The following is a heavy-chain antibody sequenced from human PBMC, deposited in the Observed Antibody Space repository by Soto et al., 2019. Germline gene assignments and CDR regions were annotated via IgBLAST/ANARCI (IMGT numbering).Heavy chain of an antibody. CDR3: ARGAPYDIWTGYPYYYYGMDV. D-gene: IGHD3-9*01. Sequence: ASVKVSCKASGGTFSSYAISWVRQAPGQGLEWMGGIIPIFGTANYAQKFQGRVTITADESTGTAYMELSSLRSEDTAVYYCARGAPYDIWTGYPYYYYGMDVWGQGTTVTVSS. CDR1: GGTFSSYA. J-gene: IGHJ6*02. CDR2: IIPIFGTA. V-gene: IGHV1-69*13.